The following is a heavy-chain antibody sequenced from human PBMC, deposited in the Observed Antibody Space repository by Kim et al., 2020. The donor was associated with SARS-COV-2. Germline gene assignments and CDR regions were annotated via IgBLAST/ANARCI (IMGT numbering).Heavy chain of an antibody. V-gene: IGHV3-23*01. Sequence: GGSLRLSCATSGFPFSSWAMTWVRQAPGKGLEWVSGISGSGDNTDYADSVKGRFTISRDNSKTTLYLQINILRAEDTAFYYCAHIFYFAFWGQGTLVSVS. J-gene: IGHJ4*02. CDR2: ISGSGDNT. CDR3: AHIFYFAF. CDR1: GFPFSSWA.